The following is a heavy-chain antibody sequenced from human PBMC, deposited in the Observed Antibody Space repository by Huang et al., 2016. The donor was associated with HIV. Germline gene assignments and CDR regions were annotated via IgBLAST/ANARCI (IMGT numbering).Heavy chain of an antibody. CDR3: ARLVVRGVKDN. V-gene: IGHV3-48*01. Sequence: EVQLVESGGGLVQPGGSLRLSCTASGFTFSSYNMNWVRQAPGKGLEWVSYINNSSSTIYYADSVKGRLTISRDNVKNSLYLQMHSLRAEDTAVYYCARLVVRGVKDNWGQGTLVTVSS. J-gene: IGHJ4*02. D-gene: IGHD3-10*01. CDR2: INNSSSTI. CDR1: GFTFSSYN.